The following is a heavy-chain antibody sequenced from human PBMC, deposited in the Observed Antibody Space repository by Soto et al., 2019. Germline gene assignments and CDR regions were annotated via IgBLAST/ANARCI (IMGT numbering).Heavy chain of an antibody. J-gene: IGHJ6*02. Sequence: PGASLKISCNGSGYSFTIYWLSWVRHMPGKGREKMGWLDPSDSYTNYRPSFQGYVTISADKSISTAYLQWSSLKASDTAMYYCARTVTTDYLYGMDVWGQWTTVTVS. D-gene: IGHD4-17*01. V-gene: IGHV5-10-1*01. CDR3: ARTVTTDYLYGMDV. CDR1: GYSFTIYW. CDR2: LDPSDSYT.